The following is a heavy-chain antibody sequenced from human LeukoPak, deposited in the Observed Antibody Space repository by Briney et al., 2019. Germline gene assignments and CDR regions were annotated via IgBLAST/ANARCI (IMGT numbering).Heavy chain of an antibody. CDR1: GFTFSSYS. CDR2: ISSSSSYI. CDR3: AREGYCSSTSCSGAFDI. Sequence: GGSLRLPCAASGFTFSSYSMNWVRQAPGKGLEWVSSISSSSSYIYYADSVKGRFTISRDNAKNSLYLQMNSLRAEDTAVYYCAREGYCSSTSCSGAFDIWGQGTMVTVSS. J-gene: IGHJ3*02. V-gene: IGHV3-21*01. D-gene: IGHD2-2*01.